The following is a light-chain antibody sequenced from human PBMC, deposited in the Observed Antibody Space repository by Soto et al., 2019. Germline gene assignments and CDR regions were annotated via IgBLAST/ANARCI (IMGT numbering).Light chain of an antibody. CDR1: HRVSSY. CDR3: QQANSFPIT. CDR2: DAS. J-gene: IGKJ5*01. Sequence: EIVMTQSPATLSVSPGERATLSCRASHRVSSYLAWYQQKPGQAPRLLIYDASNRATGIPARFSGSGSGTDFTITISRMQNEDFATYFCQQANSFPITFGQGTRLESK. V-gene: IGKV3D-15*01.